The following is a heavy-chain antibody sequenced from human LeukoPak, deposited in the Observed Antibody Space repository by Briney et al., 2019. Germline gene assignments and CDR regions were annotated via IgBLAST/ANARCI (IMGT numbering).Heavy chain of an antibody. D-gene: IGHD5-12*01. J-gene: IGHJ4*02. V-gene: IGHV5-51*01. CDR1: GDSYTNYW. CDR3: ARGGGYSGYDC. Sequence: GESLKISCKGSGDSYTNYWIGWVRQMPGKGLEWMGIIYLGDYETRYSPSFQGQVTISADKSITTAYLQWSSLKASDTAMYYCARGGGYSGYDCWGQGTLVTVSS. CDR2: IYLGDYET.